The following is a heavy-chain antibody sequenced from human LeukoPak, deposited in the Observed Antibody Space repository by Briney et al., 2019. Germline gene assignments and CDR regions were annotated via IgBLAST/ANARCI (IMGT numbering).Heavy chain of an antibody. V-gene: IGHV3-21*01. CDR3: ASVGNHDAFDI. J-gene: IGHJ3*02. CDR2: ISSSSSYI. CDR1: GFTFSSYS. D-gene: IGHD4-23*01. Sequence: GGSLRLSCAASGFTFSSYSMNWVRQAPGKGLEWVSSISSSSSYIYYADSVKGRFTISRDNAKNSLYLQMNSLRAEDTAVYYCASVGNHDAFDIWGQGTMVTVSS.